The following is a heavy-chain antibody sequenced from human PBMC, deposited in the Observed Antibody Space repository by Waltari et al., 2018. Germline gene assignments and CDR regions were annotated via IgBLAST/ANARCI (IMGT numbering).Heavy chain of an antibody. CDR2: IYSGVSA. J-gene: IGHJ4*02. V-gene: IGHV3-53*01. CDR1: GFAVSDNY. CDR3: ARGPPISAKWELCWFDY. Sequence: EMQVVESGGGLIQPGGSLSLSCAASGFAVSDNYMSWVRQAPGRGLEGGAGIYSGVSAYYADAVKGRFTISRDSSENTFYLQMSSLRVEDTAVYYCARGPPISAKWELCWFDYWGQGTLVTVSS. D-gene: IGHD3-16*01.